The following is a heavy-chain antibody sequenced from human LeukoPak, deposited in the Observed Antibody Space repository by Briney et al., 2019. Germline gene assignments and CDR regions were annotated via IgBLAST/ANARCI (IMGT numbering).Heavy chain of an antibody. CDR1: GGSISSSNW. CDR2: IYHSGST. CDR3: ARDPPPPHGSGSYYNGDY. V-gene: IGHV4-4*02. Sequence: SETLSLTCTVSGGSISSSNWWSWVRQPPGKGLEWIGEIYHSGSTNHNPSLKSRVTMSVDKSKNHFSLRLSSVTAADTAVYYCARDPPPPHGSGSYYNGDYWGQGTLVTVSS. D-gene: IGHD3-10*01. J-gene: IGHJ4*02.